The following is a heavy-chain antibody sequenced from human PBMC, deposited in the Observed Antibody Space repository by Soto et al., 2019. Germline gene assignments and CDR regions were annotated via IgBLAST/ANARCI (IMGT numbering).Heavy chain of an antibody. J-gene: IGHJ6*02. D-gene: IGHD2-15*01. CDR2: IYPGDSDT. CDR1: GYSFTSYW. V-gene: IGHV5-51*01. Sequence: PGESLKISCKGSGYSFTSYWIGWVRQMPGKGLEWMGIIYPGDSDTRYSPSFQGQVTISADKSISTAYLQWSSLKASDTAMYYCASYSGQSSGETTYYYYGMDVWGQGTTVTVSS. CDR3: ASYSGQSSGETTYYYYGMDV.